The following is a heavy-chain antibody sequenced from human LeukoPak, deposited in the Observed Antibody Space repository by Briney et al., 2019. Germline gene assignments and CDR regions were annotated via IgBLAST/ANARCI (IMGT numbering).Heavy chain of an antibody. V-gene: IGHV4-59*01. CDR1: GGSISSYY. CDR3: ARGSLYSSSWYSDFFDY. CDR2: IYYSGST. Sequence: SETLSLTCTVSGGSISSYYWSWIRQPPGKGLEWIGYIYYSGSTNYNPSLKSRVTISVDTSKNQFSLKLSSVTAADTAVYYCARGSLYSSSWYSDFFDYWGQGTLVTVSS. J-gene: IGHJ4*02. D-gene: IGHD6-13*01.